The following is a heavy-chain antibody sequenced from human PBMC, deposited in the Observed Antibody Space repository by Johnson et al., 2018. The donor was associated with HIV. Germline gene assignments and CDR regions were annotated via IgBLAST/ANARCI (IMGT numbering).Heavy chain of an antibody. CDR3: AKDHPVVAERTGAFDI. CDR2: IRYDESNK. CDR1: GFTFSNYG. Sequence: QVQLVESGGGVVQPGGSLRLSCAASGFTFSNYGMHWVRQAPGKGLEWVAFIRYDESNKYYADSVKGRFTISRYNSKNTLYLQMNSLRAEDTAVYYCAKDHPVVAERTGAFDIWGQWTMVTVSS. J-gene: IGHJ3*02. D-gene: IGHD2-15*01. V-gene: IGHV3-30*02.